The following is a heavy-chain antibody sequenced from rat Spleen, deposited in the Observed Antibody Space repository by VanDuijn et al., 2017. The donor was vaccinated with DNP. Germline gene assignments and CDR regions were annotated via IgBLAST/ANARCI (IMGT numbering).Heavy chain of an antibody. CDR3: ARHGGNMGITTFDY. CDR1: GFTFSNYD. J-gene: IGHJ2*01. V-gene: IGHV5S23*01. D-gene: IGHD1-9*01. Sequence: EVQLVESGGGLVQPGRSLKLSCAASGFTFSNYDMAWVRQAPTKGLEWVASISTGGGNTYYRDSVKGRFTISRDNAKSTLYLQMDSLRSEDTATYYCARHGGNMGITTFDYWGQGVMVTVSS. CDR2: ISTGGGNT.